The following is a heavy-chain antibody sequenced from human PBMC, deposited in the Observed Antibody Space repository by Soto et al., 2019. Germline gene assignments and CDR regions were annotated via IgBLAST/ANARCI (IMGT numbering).Heavy chain of an antibody. CDR3: ARGYSSGWNSSPFDY. CDR2: IIPILGIA. CDR1: GGTFSSYT. J-gene: IGHJ4*02. Sequence: QVQLVQSGAEVKKPGSSVKVSCKASGGTFSSYTISWVRQAPGQGLEWMGRIIPILGIANYAQKFQGRVTITADKSTSTAYMELSRLRSEDTAVYYCARGYSSGWNSSPFDYWGQGTLVTVSS. D-gene: IGHD6-19*01. V-gene: IGHV1-69*02.